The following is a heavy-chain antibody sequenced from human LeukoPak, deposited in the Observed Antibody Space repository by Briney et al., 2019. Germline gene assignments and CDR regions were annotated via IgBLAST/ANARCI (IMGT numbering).Heavy chain of an antibody. V-gene: IGHV3-33*01. Sequence: GGSLRLSCAASGFTFSSYGMHWVRQAPGNGLEWVAVIWYDGSNKYYADSVKGRFTISRDNSKNTLYLQMNSLRAEDTAVYYCARDHLGYSSSFRYWGQGTLVTVSS. CDR1: GFTFSSYG. CDR2: IWYDGSNK. J-gene: IGHJ4*02. D-gene: IGHD6-6*01. CDR3: ARDHLGYSSSFRY.